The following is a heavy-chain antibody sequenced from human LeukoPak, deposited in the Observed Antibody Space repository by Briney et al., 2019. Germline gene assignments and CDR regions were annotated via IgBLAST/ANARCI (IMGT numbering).Heavy chain of an antibody. Sequence: PGGSLRLSCAASGFTFSSYAMHWVRQAPGKGLEWVAVISYDGSNKYYADSVKGRFTISRDNSKNTLYLQMNSLRAEDTAVYYCAKAKYDYGDPVGWFDPWGQGTLVTVSS. CDR1: GFTFSSYA. CDR2: ISYDGSNK. J-gene: IGHJ5*02. CDR3: AKAKYDYGDPVGWFDP. V-gene: IGHV3-30*04. D-gene: IGHD4-17*01.